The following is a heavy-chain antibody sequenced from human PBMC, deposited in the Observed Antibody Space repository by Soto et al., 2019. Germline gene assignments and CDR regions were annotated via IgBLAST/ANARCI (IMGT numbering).Heavy chain of an antibody. CDR3: ARDIGVGPAGFDY. V-gene: IGHV3-48*03. CDR1: GFTFSSYE. D-gene: IGHD2-2*01. CDR2: ISSGGSSI. J-gene: IGHJ4*02. Sequence: GSLRLSCATSGFTFSSYEMNWVRQAPGKGLEWVSHISSGGSSIYYADSVKGRFTISRDNAKNSVYLQMNSLRAEDTAVYYCARDIGVGPAGFDYWGQGTLVTVSS.